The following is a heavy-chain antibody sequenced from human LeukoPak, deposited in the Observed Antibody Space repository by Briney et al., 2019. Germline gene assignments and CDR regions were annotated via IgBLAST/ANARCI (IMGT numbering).Heavy chain of an antibody. J-gene: IGHJ4*02. CDR2: VYYFART. CDR1: GGSIGTNN. V-gene: IGHV4-59*01. D-gene: IGHD1-26*01. CDR3: AKLGSPRAY. Sequence: AETLSLTCTVSGGSIGTNNWSWIRQPPGKGLEWIGYVYYFARTDYNPSLESRATIFVDASKNQFSLKVRSVTAQDTAVYYCAKLGSPRAYWGQGILVTVSS.